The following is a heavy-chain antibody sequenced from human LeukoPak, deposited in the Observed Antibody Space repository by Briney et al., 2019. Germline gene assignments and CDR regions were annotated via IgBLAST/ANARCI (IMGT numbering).Heavy chain of an antibody. D-gene: IGHD3-9*01. V-gene: IGHV3-33*01. J-gene: IGHJ4*02. CDR1: GFTFSNYD. CDR2: VWYDGSDK. CDR3: ARDLNREDFDY. Sequence: GGSLRLSCEASGFTFSNYDMHWVRQAPGKGLEWLAIVWYDGSDKYYADSVKGRFTVSRDNSKNTLYLQMNSLRADDTAVYYCARDLNREDFDYWGQGTLVAVSS.